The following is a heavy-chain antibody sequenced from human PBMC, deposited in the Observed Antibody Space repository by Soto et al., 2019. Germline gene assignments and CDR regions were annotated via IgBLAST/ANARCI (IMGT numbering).Heavy chain of an antibody. J-gene: IGHJ4*02. D-gene: IGHD5-12*01. CDR3: ASLRGYSGYDLGGIDY. CDR2: IIPILGIA. Sequence: QVQLVQSGAEMKKPGSSVKVSCKASGGTFSSYTISWVRQAPGQGLEWMGRIIPILGIANYAQKFQGRVTITADKSTSTAYMELSSLRSEDTAVYYCASLRGYSGYDLGGIDYWGQGTLVTVSS. V-gene: IGHV1-69*02. CDR1: GGTFSSYT.